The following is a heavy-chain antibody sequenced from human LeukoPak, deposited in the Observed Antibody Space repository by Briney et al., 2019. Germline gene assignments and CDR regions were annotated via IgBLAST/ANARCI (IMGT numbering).Heavy chain of an antibody. Sequence: GGSLRLYCAASGFTFSSYDMHWVRQATGKGLEWVSAIGTTSDTYYPDSVKGRFTISRENAKNSLYLQMNSLGAGDTAVYYCARAISMVRGVNYFDYWGQGTLVTVSS. CDR2: IGTTSDT. V-gene: IGHV3-13*01. CDR1: GFTFSSYD. D-gene: IGHD3-10*01. CDR3: ARAISMVRGVNYFDY. J-gene: IGHJ4*02.